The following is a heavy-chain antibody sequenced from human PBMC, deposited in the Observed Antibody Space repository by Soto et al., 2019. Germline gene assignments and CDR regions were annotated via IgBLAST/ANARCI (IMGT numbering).Heavy chain of an antibody. CDR1: GGSFSGYY. D-gene: IGHD2-8*01. CDR2: INHSGST. CDR3: ARDFKPEPYYTNGVCYLHYFDY. J-gene: IGHJ4*02. V-gene: IGHV4-34*01. Sequence: SETLSLTCAVYGGSFSGYYWSWIRQPPGKGLEWIGEINHSGSTNYNPSLKSRVTISVDTSKNQFSLKPSSVTAADTAVYYCARDFKPEPYYTNGVCYLHYFDYWGQGTLVTVSS.